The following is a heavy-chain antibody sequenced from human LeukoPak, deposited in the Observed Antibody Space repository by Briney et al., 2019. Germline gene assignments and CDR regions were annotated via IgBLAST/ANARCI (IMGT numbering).Heavy chain of an antibody. Sequence: GGSLRLSCAASGFTFSSYWMHWVRQAPGKGLVWVSRINSDGSSTSYADSVKGRFTISRDNAKNTLYLQMNSLRAEDTAVYYCASGNWGTGKTWFDPWGQGTLVTVSS. J-gene: IGHJ5*02. CDR2: INSDGSST. CDR1: GFTFSSYW. V-gene: IGHV3-74*01. CDR3: ASGNWGTGKTWFDP. D-gene: IGHD1/OR15-1a*01.